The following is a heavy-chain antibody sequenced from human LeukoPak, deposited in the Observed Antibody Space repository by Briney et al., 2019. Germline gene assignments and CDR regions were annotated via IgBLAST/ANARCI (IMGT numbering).Heavy chain of an antibody. J-gene: IGHJ5*02. V-gene: IGHV1-2*06. CDR1: GYTFTGYY. CDR3: ARAPAAGNWFDP. D-gene: IGHD6-13*01. CDR2: INPNSGGT. Sequence: ASVKVSCKASGYTFTGYYMHWVRQPPGQGLEWMGRINPNSGGTNYAQKFQGRVTMTRDTSISTAYMELSRLRSDDTAVYYCARAPAAGNWFDPWGQGTLVTVSS.